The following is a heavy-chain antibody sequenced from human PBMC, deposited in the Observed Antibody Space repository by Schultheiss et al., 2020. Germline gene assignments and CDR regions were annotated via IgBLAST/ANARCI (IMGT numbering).Heavy chain of an antibody. CDR1: GGSISSSSYY. J-gene: IGHJ4*02. D-gene: IGHD1-7*01. V-gene: IGHV4-39*07. CDR2: IYYGGST. Sequence: SETLSLTCTVSGGSISSSSYYWGWIRQPPGKGLEWIASIYYGGSTNYNPSLKSRVTISVDTSKNQFSLKLSSVTAADTAVYYCASGGANWNYAPGRWGQGTLVTVSS. CDR3: ASGGANWNYAPGR.